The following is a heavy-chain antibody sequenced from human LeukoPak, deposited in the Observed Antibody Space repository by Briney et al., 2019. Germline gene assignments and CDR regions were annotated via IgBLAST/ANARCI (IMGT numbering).Heavy chain of an antibody. V-gene: IGHV5-51*01. CDR3: ARRGSNRSLDS. CDR1: GYSFTTYW. Sequence: GESLKISCKGSGYSFTTYWIGWVRQMPGKGLEWMGIIYPGDSDTRYSPSFQGQVTFSADRSISTACLQWSSLKASDTAMYYCARRGSNRSLDSWGQGTLVTVSS. D-gene: IGHD6-13*01. J-gene: IGHJ4*02. CDR2: IYPGDSDT.